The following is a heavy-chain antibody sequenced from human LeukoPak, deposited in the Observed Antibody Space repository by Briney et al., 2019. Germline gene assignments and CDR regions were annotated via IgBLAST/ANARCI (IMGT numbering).Heavy chain of an antibody. V-gene: IGHV3-30*04. D-gene: IGHD4-17*01. CDR1: GFTFSSYA. CDR2: ISYDGSNN. CDR3: ARVSVSLRDDYRDSCFDY. Sequence: GGSLRLSCVASGFTFSSYAMHWVRQAPGKGLEWVAVISYDGSNNHYADSVKGRFSISRDNSKSTLYLQLNSLRAQDTATYYCARVSVSLRDDYRDSCFDYWGQGTLVTVSS. J-gene: IGHJ4*02.